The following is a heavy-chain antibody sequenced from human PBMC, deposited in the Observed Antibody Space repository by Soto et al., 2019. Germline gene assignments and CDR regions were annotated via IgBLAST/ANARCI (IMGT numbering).Heavy chain of an antibody. J-gene: IGHJ5*02. V-gene: IGHV3-23*01. D-gene: IGHD5-12*01. CDR3: PRDTPYSGYAP. CDR1: GFTFSSYA. Sequence: GGSMRLSCAASGFTFSSYAMSWVRQAPGKGLEWVSAISGTGGSTDYADSVKGRFTITRDNSENTLYLQMNSLRAEDTAVYYCPRDTPYSGYAPWGQGTLVTVSS. CDR2: ISGTGGST.